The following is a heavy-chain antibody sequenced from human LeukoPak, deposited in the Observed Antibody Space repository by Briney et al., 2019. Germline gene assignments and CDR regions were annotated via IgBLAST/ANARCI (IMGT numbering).Heavy chain of an antibody. V-gene: IGHV4-59*01. J-gene: IGHJ4*02. CDR1: GGSISSYF. CDR2: IHYSGST. Sequence: SETLSLTCTVSGGSISSYFWSWMRQPPGKGLEWIGYIHYSGSTNYNPSLKSRVTISVDTSKNQFSLKLSSATAADTAVYYCARYGSGWYGFDYWGQGTLVTVSS. D-gene: IGHD6-19*01. CDR3: ARYGSGWYGFDY.